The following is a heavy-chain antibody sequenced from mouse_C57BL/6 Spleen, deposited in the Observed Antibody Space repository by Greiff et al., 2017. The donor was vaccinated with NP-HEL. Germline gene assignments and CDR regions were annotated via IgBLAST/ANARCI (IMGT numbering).Heavy chain of an antibody. J-gene: IGHJ1*03. V-gene: IGHV1-15*01. Sequence: QVHVKQSGAELVRPGASVTLSCKASGYTFTDYEMHWVKQTPVHGLEWIGAIDPETGGTAYNQKFKGKAILTADKSSSTAYMELRSLTSEDSAVYYCTRLAIYYGNSRGYFDVWGTGTTVTVSS. CDR1: GYTFTDYE. CDR3: TRLAIYYGNSRGYFDV. CDR2: IDPETGGT. D-gene: IGHD2-1*01.